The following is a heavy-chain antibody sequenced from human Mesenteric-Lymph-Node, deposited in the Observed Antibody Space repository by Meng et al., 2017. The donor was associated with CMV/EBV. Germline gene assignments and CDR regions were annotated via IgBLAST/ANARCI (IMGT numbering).Heavy chain of an antibody. Sequence: SETLSLTCTVSGGSISSGDYYWNWIRQPPGKGLEWIGSIYYSGTTYYNPSLKSRVIISADISKNHFSLNLSSVTAADTAVYYCARELRIRYSYGYGYFGMDVWGQGTTVTVSS. CDR2: IYYSGTT. J-gene: IGHJ6*02. V-gene: IGHV4-39*07. CDR3: ARELRIRYSYGYGYFGMDV. D-gene: IGHD5-18*01. CDR1: GGSISSGDYY.